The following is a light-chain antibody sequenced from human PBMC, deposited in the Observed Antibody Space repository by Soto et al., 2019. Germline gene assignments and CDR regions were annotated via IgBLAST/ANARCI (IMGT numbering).Light chain of an antibody. V-gene: IGLV2-23*02. CDR1: SSKVGSYKL. Sequence: QSALTQPASVAGSPGQSITISCTGTSSKVGSYKLVSWYQQHPGKAPKLMIFEVNKRPSGVSNRFSGSKSGNTASLTISGLKVEDEADYYCCSSGGSPTYVFGTGTKVTVL. J-gene: IGLJ1*01. CDR2: EVN. CDR3: CSSGGSPTYV.